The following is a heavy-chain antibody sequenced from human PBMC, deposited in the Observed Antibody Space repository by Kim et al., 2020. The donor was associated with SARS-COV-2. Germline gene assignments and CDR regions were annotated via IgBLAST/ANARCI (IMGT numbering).Heavy chain of an antibody. V-gene: IGHV1-18*01. CDR2: ISAYNGNT. CDR3: ARDPHLSGTLSIAAAGTFDY. J-gene: IGHJ4*02. CDR1: GYTFTSYG. Sequence: ASVKVSCKASGYTFTSYGISWVRQAPGQGLEWMGWISAYNGNTNYAQKLQGRVTMTTDTSTSTAYMELRSLRSDDTAVYYCARDPHLSGTLSIAAAGTFDYWGQGTLVTVSS. D-gene: IGHD6-13*01.